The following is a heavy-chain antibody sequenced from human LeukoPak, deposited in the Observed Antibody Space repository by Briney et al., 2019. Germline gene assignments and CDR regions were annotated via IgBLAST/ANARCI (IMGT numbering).Heavy chain of an antibody. CDR3: ARHEGYYDSSGFITDGSRPFVI. CDR1: GYSFITYW. Sequence: GESLKISCKGSGYSFITYWIGWVRQMPGKGLEWMGIIYPGDSDTRYSPSFQGQVTISADKSISTAYLQWSSLKASDTAMYYCARHEGYYDSSGFITDGSRPFVIWGQGTMVTVSS. V-gene: IGHV5-51*01. J-gene: IGHJ3*02. D-gene: IGHD3-22*01. CDR2: IYPGDSDT.